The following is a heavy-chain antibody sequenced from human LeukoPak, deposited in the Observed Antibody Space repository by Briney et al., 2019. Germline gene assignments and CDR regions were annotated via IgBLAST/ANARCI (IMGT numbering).Heavy chain of an antibody. D-gene: IGHD3-10*01. J-gene: IGHJ4*02. CDR1: GGSISSYY. V-gene: IGHV4-59*01. CDR3: ARDLYSSGSYYVY. Sequence: PSETLSLTCTVSGGSISSYYWSWIRQPPGKGLEWIGYIYYSGSTNYNPSLKSRVTISVDTSKNQFSLKLSSVTAADTAVYYCARDLYSSGSYYVYWGQGNLVTVSS. CDR2: IYYSGST.